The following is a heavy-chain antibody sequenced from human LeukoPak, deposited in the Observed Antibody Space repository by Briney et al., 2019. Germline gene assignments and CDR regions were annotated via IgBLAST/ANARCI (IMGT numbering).Heavy chain of an antibody. CDR2: IIPILGIA. V-gene: IGHV1-69*04. Sequence: GASVKVSCKASGGTFSSYAISWVRQAPGQGLEWMGRIIPILGIANYAQKFQGRVTITADKSTSTAYMELSSLRSEDTAVYYCATQATRYNWNDVGYYGMDVWGQGTTVTVSS. J-gene: IGHJ6*02. CDR3: ATQATRYNWNDVGYYGMDV. D-gene: IGHD1-20*01. CDR1: GGTFSSYA.